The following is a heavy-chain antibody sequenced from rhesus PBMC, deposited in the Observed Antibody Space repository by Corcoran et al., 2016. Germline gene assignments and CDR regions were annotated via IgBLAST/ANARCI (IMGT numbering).Heavy chain of an antibody. D-gene: IGHD3-22*01. V-gene: IGHV3S42*01. Sequence: EVQLVESGGGLAKPGGSLRLSCAASGFTFSSYWMNWVRQTQGKGLEWVSAINSGGGITYYADSVKGRFTISRDNSKNTLSLQMNSLRAEDTAVYYCAKDGGGYFDYWGQGVLVTVSS. CDR2: INSGGGIT. J-gene: IGHJ4*01. CDR1: GFTFSSYW. CDR3: AKDGGGYFDY.